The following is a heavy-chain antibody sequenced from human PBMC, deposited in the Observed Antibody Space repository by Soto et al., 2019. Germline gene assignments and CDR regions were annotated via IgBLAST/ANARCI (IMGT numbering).Heavy chain of an antibody. CDR3: AREADSSGYRYIDY. CDR2: IYYSGST. V-gene: IGHV4-31*03. J-gene: IGHJ4*02. Sequence: QVQLQESGPGLVKPSQTLSLTCTVSGGSISSGGYYWSWIRQHPGKGLEWIGYIYYSGSTYYNPSLKRRVNISGETSKNQFSLKLSSVTAADTAVYYCAREADSSGYRYIDYWGQGTLVTVSS. CDR1: GGSISSGGYY. D-gene: IGHD3-22*01.